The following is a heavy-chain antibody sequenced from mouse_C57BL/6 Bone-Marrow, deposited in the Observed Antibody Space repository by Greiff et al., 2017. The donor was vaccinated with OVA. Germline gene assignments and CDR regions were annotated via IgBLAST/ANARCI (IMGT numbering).Heavy chain of an antibody. CDR3: AREGTYYSNYLDY. Sequence: QVQLQQPGAELVRPGTSVKLSCKASGYTFTSYWMHWVKQRPGQGLEWIGVIDPSDSYTNYNPKFKGKATLTVDTSSSTAYMQLSSLTSEDSAVYYCAREGTYYSNYLDYWGQGTTLTVSS. CDR1: GYTFTSYW. CDR2: IDPSDSYT. J-gene: IGHJ2*01. V-gene: IGHV1-59*01. D-gene: IGHD2-5*01.